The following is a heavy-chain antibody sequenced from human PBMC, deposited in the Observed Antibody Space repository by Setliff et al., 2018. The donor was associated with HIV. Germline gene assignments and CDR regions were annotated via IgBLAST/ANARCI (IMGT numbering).Heavy chain of an antibody. D-gene: IGHD6-19*01. J-gene: IGHJ4*02. V-gene: IGHV3-15*01. CDR1: GFTFSNAW. Sequence: GGSLRLSCAASGFTFSNAWMSWVRQAPGKGLEWVGRIKSKSDDGTTGYAAPVKGRFTISRDDSKNTLYLQMKSLKTEDTAVYYCTTEVFRQWLVGDYWGQGTLVTV. CDR3: TTEVFRQWLVGDY. CDR2: IKSKSDDGTT.